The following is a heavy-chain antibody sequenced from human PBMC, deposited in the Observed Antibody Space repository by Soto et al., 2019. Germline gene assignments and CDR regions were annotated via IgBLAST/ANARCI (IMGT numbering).Heavy chain of an antibody. D-gene: IGHD6-13*01. Sequence: SETLSLTCTVSGGSISSNYWTWIRQPPGKGLEWIGYVYNSGSTNYNPSLKSRVTISEDTSKSQFSLKVNSMTAADTVVYYCARYRREAVAGYTLDNWGQGILVTVSS. CDR2: VYNSGST. CDR1: GGSISSNY. V-gene: IGHV4-59*01. J-gene: IGHJ4*02. CDR3: ARYRREAVAGYTLDN.